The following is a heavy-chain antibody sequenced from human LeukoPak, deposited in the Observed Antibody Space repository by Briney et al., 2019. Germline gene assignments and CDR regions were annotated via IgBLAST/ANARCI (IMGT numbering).Heavy chain of an antibody. D-gene: IGHD3-3*01. CDR3: ARDSSITIFGVVKVDYYYYGMDV. CDR2: ISYDGSKK. CDR1: GFTFSSYA. V-gene: IGHV3-30-3*01. Sequence: GGSLRLSCAASGFTFSSYAMHWVRQAPGKGLEWVAVISYDGSKKYYADSVKGRFTISRDNSKNTLYLQMNSLRAEDTAVYYCARDSSITIFGVVKVDYYYYGMDVWGQGTTVTVSS. J-gene: IGHJ6*02.